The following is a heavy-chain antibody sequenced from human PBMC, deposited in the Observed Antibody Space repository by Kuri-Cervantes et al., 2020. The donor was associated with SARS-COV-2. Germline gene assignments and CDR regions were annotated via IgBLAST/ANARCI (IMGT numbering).Heavy chain of an antibody. CDR1: GFTFSSYW. D-gene: IGHD5-12*01. V-gene: IGHV3-43*01. CDR3: AKDMAYSGYDYYLDY. J-gene: IGHJ4*02. Sequence: GESLKISCAASGFTFSSYWMHWVRQAPGKGLEWVSLISWDGGSTYYADSVKGRFTISRDNSKNSLYLQMNSLRTEDTALYYCAKDMAYSGYDYYLDYWGQGTLVTVSS. CDR2: ISWDGGST.